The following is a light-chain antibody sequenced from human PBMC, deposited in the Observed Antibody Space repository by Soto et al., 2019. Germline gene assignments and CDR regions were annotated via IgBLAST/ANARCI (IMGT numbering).Light chain of an antibody. CDR1: QSISSW. V-gene: IGKV1-5*01. CDR2: KAS. Sequence: DIQMTQSPSSVSASVGDRVTITCRASQSISSWLAWYQQKQGKAPKLLIYKASNLGGGVPARFSGSGSGTEFALTIRSLQPDDFATYYCQQYNSFRFTLGQGPRLEIK. CDR3: QQYNSFRFT. J-gene: IGKJ5*01.